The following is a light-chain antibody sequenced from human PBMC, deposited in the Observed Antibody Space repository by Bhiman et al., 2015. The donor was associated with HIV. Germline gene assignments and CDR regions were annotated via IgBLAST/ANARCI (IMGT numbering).Light chain of an antibody. CDR2: DVT. J-gene: IGLJ2*01. Sequence: QSALTQPASVSGSPGQSITISCTGTSSDVGGYHYVSWYQQHPGKAPKLMIYDVTNRPSGVSNRFSGSKSGNTASLTISGLQAEDEADYYCCSYAGSSTLFGGGTKLTVL. V-gene: IGLV2-14*03. CDR1: SSDVGGYHY. CDR3: CSYAGSSTL.